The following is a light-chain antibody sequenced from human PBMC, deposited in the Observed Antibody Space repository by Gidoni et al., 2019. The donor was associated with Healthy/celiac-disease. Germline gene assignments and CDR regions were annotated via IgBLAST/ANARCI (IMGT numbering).Light chain of an antibody. V-gene: IGKV3-20*01. Sequence: DIVLTQSPGTLSLSPVERATLSCRASQSVSSSYLAWYQQKPGQAPMLLIYGASSRATGIPDRFSGSVSGTDFTLTISRLEPEDFAVYYCQQYGSSPLTFGGGTKVEIK. CDR2: GAS. CDR3: QQYGSSPLT. J-gene: IGKJ4*01. CDR1: QSVSSSY.